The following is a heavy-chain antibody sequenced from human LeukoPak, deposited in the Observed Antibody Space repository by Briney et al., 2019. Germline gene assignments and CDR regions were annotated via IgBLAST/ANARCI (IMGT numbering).Heavy chain of an antibody. D-gene: IGHD3-22*01. V-gene: IGHV1-3*01. CDR1: GYTFTSHA. J-gene: IGHJ6*02. CDR3: ARGHYYDSSGYFDYYYGMDV. Sequence: ASVKVSCKASGYTFTSHAMHWVRQAPGQRLEWMGWINAGNGNTKYSQKFQGRVTITRDTSASTAYMELSSLRSEDTAVYYCARGHYYDSSGYFDYYYGMDVWGQGTTVTVSS. CDR2: INAGNGNT.